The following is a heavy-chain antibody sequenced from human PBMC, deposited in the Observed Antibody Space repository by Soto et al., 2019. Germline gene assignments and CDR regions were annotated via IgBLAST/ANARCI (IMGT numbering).Heavy chain of an antibody. CDR3: GRGRSGQIVVVY. J-gene: IGHJ4*02. D-gene: IGHD1-26*01. CDR2: IGPESGAT. Sequence: ASVKVSCKASGYTFTGHYIHWVRQAPEQGPEWMGEIGPESGATRYAQKFQGTVTMTRDMSITTVYMELNNLSPDDTAVYYCGRGRSGQIVVVYWGQGTPVTVSS. V-gene: IGHV1-2*02. CDR1: GYTFTGHY.